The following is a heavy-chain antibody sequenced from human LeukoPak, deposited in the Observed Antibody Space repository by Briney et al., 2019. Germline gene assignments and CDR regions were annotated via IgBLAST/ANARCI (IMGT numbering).Heavy chain of an antibody. CDR1: GFTFSSYA. J-gene: IGHJ6*02. CDR3: AKSLRVVTFYYYYYGMDV. Sequence: PGGSLRLSCAASGFTFSSYAMHWVRQAPGKGLEWVAVISYEGSNKYYADSVKGRFTISRDNSKNTLYLQMNSLRAEDTAVYYCAKSLRVVTFYYYYYGMDVWGQGTTVTVSS. V-gene: IGHV3-30-3*02. CDR2: ISYEGSNK. D-gene: IGHD4-23*01.